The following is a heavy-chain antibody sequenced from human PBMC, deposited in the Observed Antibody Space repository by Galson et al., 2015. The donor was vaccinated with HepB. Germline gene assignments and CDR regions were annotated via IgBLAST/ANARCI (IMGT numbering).Heavy chain of an antibody. V-gene: IGHV3-9*01. D-gene: IGHD3-10*01. CDR2: ISWNSGTV. Sequence: SLRLSCAGSGFTFDELAMHWVRQAPGKGLGWVSGISWNSGTVGYAASVKGRFTISRDNAKNSLYLQMNSLRTEDTALYYCAKGLWFGDLLYLNSWGQGTLVTVSS. J-gene: IGHJ4*02. CDR1: GFTFDELA. CDR3: AKGLWFGDLLYLNS.